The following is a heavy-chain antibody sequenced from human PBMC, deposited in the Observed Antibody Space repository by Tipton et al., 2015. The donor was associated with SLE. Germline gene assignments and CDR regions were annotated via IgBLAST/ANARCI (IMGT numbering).Heavy chain of an antibody. CDR3: ASLYSSSSL. CDR2: IYYSGST. Sequence: TLSLTCTVSGGSISSYYWSWIRQPPGKGLEWIGDIYYSGSTNYNPSLKSRVTISVDTSKNQFSPKLSSVTAADTAVYYCASLYSSSSLWGQGTLVIVSA. V-gene: IGHV4-59*08. D-gene: IGHD6-13*01. CDR1: GGSISSYY. J-gene: IGHJ4*02.